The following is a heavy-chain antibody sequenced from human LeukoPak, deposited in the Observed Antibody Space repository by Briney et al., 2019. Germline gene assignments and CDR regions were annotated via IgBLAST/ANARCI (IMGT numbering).Heavy chain of an antibody. CDR2: IYYSGST. D-gene: IGHD3-3*01. CDR1: GGYISSYY. Sequence: SGPTLVKPSETLSLTCTVSGGYISSYYWSWIRQPPGKVLEWIGYIYYSGSTNYNPSLKSRVSISVHSSKNQFSLKLSSVTAADAAVYYCARGRRSGYDFWSGYPNYYYMDVWGKGTTVTVSS. CDR3: ARGRRSGYDFWSGYPNYYYMDV. V-gene: IGHV4-59*01. J-gene: IGHJ6*03.